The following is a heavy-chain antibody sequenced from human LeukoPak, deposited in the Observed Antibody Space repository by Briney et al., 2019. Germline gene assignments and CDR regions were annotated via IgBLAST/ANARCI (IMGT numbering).Heavy chain of an antibody. CDR1: GYTFISHN. CDR3: ARDLRRHVYNCDWYFDL. V-gene: IGHV1-46*01. Sequence: GASVKVSCKASGYTFISHNMHWVRQAPRHGLEWMGMINPSGGSTTYAQKFQGRVTMTRDTSTSTVYMELSSLRSEDTAVYFCARDLRRHVYNCDWYFDLWGRGTLVTVFS. J-gene: IGHJ2*01. CDR2: INPSGGST. D-gene: IGHD5-24*01.